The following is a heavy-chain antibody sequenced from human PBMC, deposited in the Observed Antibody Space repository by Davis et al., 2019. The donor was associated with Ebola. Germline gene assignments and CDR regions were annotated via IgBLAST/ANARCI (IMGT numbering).Heavy chain of an antibody. V-gene: IGHV4-59*08. J-gene: IGHJ4*02. D-gene: IGHD4-17*01. Sequence: PSETLSLTCTVSGGSISSYYWSWIRQPPGKGLEWIGYIYYSGSTNYNPSLKSRVTISVDTSKNQFSLKLSSVTAADTAVYYCERGGYGDSPFDYWGQGTLVTVSS. CDR1: GGSISSYY. CDR2: IYYSGST. CDR3: ERGGYGDSPFDY.